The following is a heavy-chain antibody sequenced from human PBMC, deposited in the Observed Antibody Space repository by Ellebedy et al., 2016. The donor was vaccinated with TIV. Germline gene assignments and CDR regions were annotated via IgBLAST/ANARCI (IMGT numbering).Heavy chain of an antibody. CDR2: INPNSGGT. J-gene: IGHJ3*02. V-gene: IGHV1-2*02. CDR3: ARGYYGSGSYKAFDI. CDR1: GYTFTGYY. D-gene: IGHD3-10*01. Sequence: AASVKVSCKASGYTFTGYYMHWVRQAPGQGLEWMGWINPNSGGTNYAQKFQGRVTMTRDTSISTAYMELSRLRSDDTAVYYCARGYYGSGSYKAFDIWGQGTIVTVSS.